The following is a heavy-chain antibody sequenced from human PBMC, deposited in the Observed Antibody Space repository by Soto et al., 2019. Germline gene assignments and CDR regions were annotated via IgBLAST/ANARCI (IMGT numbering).Heavy chain of an antibody. CDR3: ARAVDTAMVGRGYYYYGMDV. CDR1: GGTFSSYA. D-gene: IGHD5-18*01. J-gene: IGHJ6*02. V-gene: IGHV1-69*13. CDR2: IIPIFGAA. Sequence: ASVKVSCKASGGTFSSYAISWVRQAPGQGLEWMGGIIPIFGAANYAQKFQGRVTITADESTSTAYMELSSLRSENTAVYYFARAVDTAMVGRGYYYYGMDVWGQGTTVTVSS.